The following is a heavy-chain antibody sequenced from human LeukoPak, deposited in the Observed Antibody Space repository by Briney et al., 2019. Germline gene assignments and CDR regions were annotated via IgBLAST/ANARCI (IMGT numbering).Heavy chain of an antibody. Sequence: PSETLSPTCSISGASISTYYWSWIRQPPGKGLQWLGYLHYSGNTNYNPFLKSRVTISVDTSKNQFSLKMSSVTAADTAVYYCARGVGPGISFDVWGQGTMVTVSS. CDR3: ARGVGPGISFDV. V-gene: IGHV4-59*01. J-gene: IGHJ3*01. D-gene: IGHD1-1*01. CDR1: GASISTYY. CDR2: LHYSGNT.